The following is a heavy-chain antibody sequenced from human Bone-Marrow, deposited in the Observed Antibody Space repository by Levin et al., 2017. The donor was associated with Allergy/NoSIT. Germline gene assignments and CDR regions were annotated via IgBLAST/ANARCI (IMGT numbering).Heavy chain of an antibody. Sequence: SCAASGFTFSNYAMSWVRQAPGKGPEWVSSISASGGGRYDADSVKGRLTISRDNSKKTLYLQMNSLRAEDTAVYYCAKDGLESCVDHWGQGTLVTVSS. J-gene: IGHJ4*02. D-gene: IGHD2-15*01. CDR2: ISASGGGR. CDR3: AKDGLESCVDH. V-gene: IGHV3-23*01. CDR1: GFTFSNYA.